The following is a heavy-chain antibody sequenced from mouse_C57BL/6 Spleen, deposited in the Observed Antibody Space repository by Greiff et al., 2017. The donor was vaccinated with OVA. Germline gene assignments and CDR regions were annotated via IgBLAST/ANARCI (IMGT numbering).Heavy chain of an antibody. CDR2: INPSNGGT. V-gene: IGHV1-53*01. Sequence: VQLQESGPELVKPGASVKISCKASGYTFTSYWMHWVKQRPGQGLEWIGNINPSNGGTNYNEKFKSKATLTVDKSSSTAYMQLSSLTSEDSAVYYCARGHYYGSSFDYWGQGTTLTVSS. CDR1: GYTFTSYW. CDR3: ARGHYYGSSFDY. J-gene: IGHJ2*01. D-gene: IGHD1-1*01.